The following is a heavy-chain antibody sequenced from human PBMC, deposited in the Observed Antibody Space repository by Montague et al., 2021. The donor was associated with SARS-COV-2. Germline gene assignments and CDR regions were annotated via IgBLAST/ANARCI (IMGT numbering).Heavy chain of an antibody. Sequence: TLSLTCTVSGDSISSGGYYWSWIRQHPGKGLEWIGYIYYSGXTXYXXXXKXRVTISVDTSKNQFSLKLSSVTAADTAVYYCARASGKKTIFGVVISYFDYWGQGTLVTVSS. CDR1: GDSISSGGYY. J-gene: IGHJ4*02. V-gene: IGHV4-31*03. CDR3: ARASGKKTIFGVVISYFDY. D-gene: IGHD3-3*01. CDR2: IYYSGXT.